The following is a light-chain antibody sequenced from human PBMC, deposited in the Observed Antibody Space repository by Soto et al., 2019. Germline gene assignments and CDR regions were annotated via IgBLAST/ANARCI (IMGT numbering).Light chain of an antibody. J-gene: IGLJ1*01. CDR2: GSS. Sequence: VLTQPPSVSGAPGQRVTISCTGSSSNIGAGYDVHWYQQLPGTAPKLLIYGSSNRPSGVPDRFSGSKSGTSASLAITGLQAEDEADYYCGTWDSSLSASVFGTGTKVTVL. CDR3: GTWDSSLSASV. CDR1: SSNIGAGYD. V-gene: IGLV1-40*01.